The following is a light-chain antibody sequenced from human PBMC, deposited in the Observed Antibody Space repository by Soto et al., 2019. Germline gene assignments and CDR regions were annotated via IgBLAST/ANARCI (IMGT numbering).Light chain of an antibody. CDR3: QVWDSSSDHPV. Sequence: SYEXTQPPSVSVXXXXTXXXXXXGXNIGSKSVHWYQQKPGQAPVLVVYDDSDRPSGIPERFSGSNSGNTATLTISRVEAGDEADYYCQVWDSSSDHPVFGGGTKLTVL. CDR1: NIGSKS. CDR2: DDS. J-gene: IGLJ2*01. V-gene: IGLV3-21*02.